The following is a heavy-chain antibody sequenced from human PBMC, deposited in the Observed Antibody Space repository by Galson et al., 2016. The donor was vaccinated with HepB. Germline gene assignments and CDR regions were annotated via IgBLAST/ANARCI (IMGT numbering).Heavy chain of an antibody. CDR2: IFYSGST. Sequence: SETLSLTCAVSGGSIRRYYWSWIRQPPGKGLEWIGYIFYSGSTNNNPSLKSRVTISVDASKNQFSLKLSSVTAADTAVYYCASSSGWQNYEYFHHWGQGTLVTVSS. CDR1: GGSIRRYY. CDR3: ASSSGWQNYEYFHH. V-gene: IGHV4-59*01. J-gene: IGHJ1*01. D-gene: IGHD6-19*01.